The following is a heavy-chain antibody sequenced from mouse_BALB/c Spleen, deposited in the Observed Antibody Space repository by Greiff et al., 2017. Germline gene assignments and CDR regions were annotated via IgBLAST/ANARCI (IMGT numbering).Heavy chain of an antibody. CDR1: GYSITSGYY. V-gene: IGHV3-6*02. CDR3: ARVRTGKYYFDY. CDR2: ISYDGSN. J-gene: IGHJ2*01. Sequence: EVQLQQSGPGLVKPSQSLSLTCSVTGYSITSGYYWNWIRQFPGNKLEWMGYISYDGSNNYNPSLKNRISITRDTSKNQFFLKLNSVTTEDTATYYCARVRTGKYYFDYWGQGTTLTVSS. D-gene: IGHD4-1*01.